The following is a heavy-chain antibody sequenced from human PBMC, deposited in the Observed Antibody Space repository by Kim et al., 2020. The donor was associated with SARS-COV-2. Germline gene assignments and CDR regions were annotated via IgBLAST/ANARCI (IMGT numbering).Heavy chain of an antibody. CDR2: IYYSGST. V-gene: IGHV4-61*01. CDR1: GGSVSSGSYY. J-gene: IGHJ4*01. Sequence: SETLSLTCTVSGGSVSSGSYYWSWIRQPPGKGLEWIGYIYYSGSTNYNPSLKSRVTISVDTSKNQFSLKLSSVTAADTAVYYCARAGLKQWLVAGRKFD. D-gene: IGHD6-19*01. CDR3: ARAGLKQWLVAGRKFD.